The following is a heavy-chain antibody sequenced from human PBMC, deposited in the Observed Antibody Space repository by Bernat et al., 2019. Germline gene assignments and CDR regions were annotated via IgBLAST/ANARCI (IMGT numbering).Heavy chain of an antibody. J-gene: IGHJ4*02. CDR3: AKGRGSYKGLVDC. CDR1: GFTFSNFA. V-gene: IGHV3-23*01. Sequence: EVQLLESGGGLVQPGGSLRLSCAASGFTFSNFAMTWVRQAPGKGLEWVSTISADGINTYYADSVKGRFSISRDNSKNTLYVQMNSLRAEDTAVYYCAKGRGSYKGLVDCWGQGILVPVSS. CDR2: ISADGINT. D-gene: IGHD1-1*01.